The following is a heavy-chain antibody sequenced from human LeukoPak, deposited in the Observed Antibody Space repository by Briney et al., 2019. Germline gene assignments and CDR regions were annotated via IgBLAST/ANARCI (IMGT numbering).Heavy chain of an antibody. CDR3: ARAFADGYNSSPFDY. D-gene: IGHD5-24*01. V-gene: IGHV3-21*01. Sequence: GGSLRLSCAASGFTFSSHSMNWVRQAPGKGLEWVSSTSSSSSYIYYADSVKGRFTISRDNAKNSLYLQMNSLRAEDTAVYYCARAFADGYNSSPFDYWGQGTLVTVSS. CDR2: TSSSSSYI. J-gene: IGHJ4*02. CDR1: GFTFSSHS.